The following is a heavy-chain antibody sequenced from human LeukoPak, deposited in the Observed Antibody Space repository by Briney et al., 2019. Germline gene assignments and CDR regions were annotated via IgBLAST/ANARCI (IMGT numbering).Heavy chain of an antibody. V-gene: IGHV3-7*03. CDR1: GFTFSDYW. CDR3: ARPNSGTYFDAFDI. J-gene: IGHJ3*02. CDR2: IKRDGSEK. D-gene: IGHD1-26*01. Sequence: GGSLRLSCGVSGFTFSDYWMNWVRQAPGKGLEWVASIKRDGSEKSYVDSVKGRFTISRDNAKNSLYLQMSSLRAEDTALYYCARPNSGTYFDAFDIWGQGTMVTVSS.